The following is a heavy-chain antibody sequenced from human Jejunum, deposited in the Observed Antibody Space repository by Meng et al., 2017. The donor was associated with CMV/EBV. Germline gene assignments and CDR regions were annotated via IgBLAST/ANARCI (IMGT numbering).Heavy chain of an antibody. CDR1: GGSRGGSCSCY. V-gene: IGHV4-39*07. Sequence: SGGSRGGSCSCYWGWLRQPAEGRVEYFGSICYRETTYYSPCLKSRLTISVDTAKNQFSLRLSSVTAADKAFYYCVRFDSSGYYGIVYWGQGALVTVSS. J-gene: IGHJ4*02. D-gene: IGHD3-22*01. CDR2: ICYRETT. CDR3: VRFDSSGYYGIVY.